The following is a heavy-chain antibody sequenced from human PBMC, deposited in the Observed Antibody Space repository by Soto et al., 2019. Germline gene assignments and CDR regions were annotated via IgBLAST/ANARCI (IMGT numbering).Heavy chain of an antibody. V-gene: IGHV3-23*01. CDR2: ISGSGGST. J-gene: IGHJ4*02. Sequence: EVQLLESGGGLVQPGGSLRLSCAASGFTFSSYAMSWVRQAPGKGLEWVSAISGSGGSTYYADSVKGRFTISRDNSKNTLYLQMNSLRAEDTAVYYCAKVPAAGDCTLYYFDYWGQGTLVTVSS. CDR1: GFTFSSYA. D-gene: IGHD2-21*02. CDR3: AKVPAAGDCTLYYFDY.